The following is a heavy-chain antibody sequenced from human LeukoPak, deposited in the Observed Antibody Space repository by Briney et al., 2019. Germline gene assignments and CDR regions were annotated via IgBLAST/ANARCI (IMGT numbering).Heavy chain of an antibody. J-gene: IGHJ4*02. CDR3: ARDRSGYYSGAYYFDY. CDR2: IIPIFGTA. CDR1: GGTFSSYA. D-gene: IGHD3-22*01. V-gene: IGHV1-69*01. Sequence: SVKVSCKASGGTFSSYAISWARQAPGQGLEWMGGIIPIFGTANYAQKFQGRVTITADESTSIAYMELSSLRSEDTAVYYCARDRSGYYSGAYYFDYWGQGTLVTVSS.